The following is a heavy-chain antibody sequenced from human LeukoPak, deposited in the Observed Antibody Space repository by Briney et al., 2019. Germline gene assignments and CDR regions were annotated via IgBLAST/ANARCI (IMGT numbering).Heavy chain of an antibody. CDR2: IYSSGST. V-gene: IGHV4-4*09. CDR3: ARRGGDGYSLDY. Sequence: SETLSLTCTVSGGSISRHYWSWIRQPPGEGLGWIGYIYSSGSTNYNPSLKSRVTISIDTSKNPFSLKLSSVTAADTAVYYCARRGGDGYSLDYWSQGTLVTVSS. CDR1: GGSISRHY. D-gene: IGHD5-24*01. J-gene: IGHJ4*02.